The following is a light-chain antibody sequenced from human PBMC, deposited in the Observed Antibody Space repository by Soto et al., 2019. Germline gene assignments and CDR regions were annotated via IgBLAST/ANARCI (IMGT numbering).Light chain of an antibody. CDR1: HPININ. Sequence: DIQMTQSPSSLSASVGDRVTITCRASHPININLVWFQQKPGKAPKSLIYAATNLQSGVPSRFSGNGGGTDFSLTISNLQPEDVATYYCQHYQRYPPSFGGGTKLEIK. CDR2: AAT. CDR3: QHYQRYPPS. V-gene: IGKV1-16*01. J-gene: IGKJ4*01.